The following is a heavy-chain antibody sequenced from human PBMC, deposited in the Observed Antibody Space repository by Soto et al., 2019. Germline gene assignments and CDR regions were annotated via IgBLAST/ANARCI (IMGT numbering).Heavy chain of an antibody. Sequence: SVKVSCKASGGTFSSYAISWVRQVPGQGLEWMGGIIPIFGTANYAQKFQGRVTITADESTSTAYMELSSLRSEDTAVYYCARGRSSSPRFDAWGQGTLVTVSS. CDR2: IIPIFGTA. V-gene: IGHV1-69*13. D-gene: IGHD6-6*01. J-gene: IGHJ5*02. CDR3: ARGRSSSPRFDA. CDR1: GGTFSSYA.